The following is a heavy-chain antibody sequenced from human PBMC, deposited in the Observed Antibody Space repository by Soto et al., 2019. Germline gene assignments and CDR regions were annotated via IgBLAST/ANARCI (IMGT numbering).Heavy chain of an antibody. J-gene: IGHJ5*02. Sequence: PSETLSHTCTVSGGSIISYYWSWIRQPTGKGLEWIGYIYYSGSTNYNPSLKSRVTISVDTSKNQFSLKLSSVTAADTAVYYCARHQRLLWFGEESNWFDPWGQGTLVTVSS. CDR2: IYYSGST. CDR3: ARHQRLLWFGEESNWFDP. CDR1: GGSIISYY. D-gene: IGHD3-10*01. V-gene: IGHV4-59*08.